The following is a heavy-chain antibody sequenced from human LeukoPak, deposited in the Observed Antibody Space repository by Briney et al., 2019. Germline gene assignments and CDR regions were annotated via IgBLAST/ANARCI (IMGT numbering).Heavy chain of an antibody. CDR1: GGSISSGDYY. CDR3: ARGNSEEAFDY. V-gene: IGHV4-30-4*01. CDR2: IYYSGST. J-gene: IGHJ4*02. Sequence: SQTLSLTCTVSGGSISSGDYYWSWIRQPPGKGLEWIGYIYYSGSTYYNPSLKSRVTISLDTSKSQFSLKLTSVTAADTAVYYCARGNSEEAFDYWGQGTLVTVSS.